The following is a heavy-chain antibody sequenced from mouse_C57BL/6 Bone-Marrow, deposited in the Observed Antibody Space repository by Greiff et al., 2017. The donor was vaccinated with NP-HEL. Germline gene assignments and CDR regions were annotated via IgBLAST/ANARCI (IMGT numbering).Heavy chain of an antibody. Sequence: VQLQQPGAELVKPGASVKMSCKASGYTFTSYWITWVKQRPGQGLEWIGDIYPGSGSTNYNEKFKSKATLTVDTSSSTAYMQLSSLTSEDSAVYYCARGHLPGLSYYAMDYWGQGTSVTVSS. CDR2: IYPGSGST. CDR3: ARGHLPGLSYYAMDY. D-gene: IGHD6-5*01. CDR1: GYTFTSYW. V-gene: IGHV1-55*01. J-gene: IGHJ4*01.